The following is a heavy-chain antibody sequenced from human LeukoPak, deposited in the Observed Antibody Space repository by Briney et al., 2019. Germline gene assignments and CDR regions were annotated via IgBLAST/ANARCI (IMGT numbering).Heavy chain of an antibody. Sequence: GESLKISCMTSGYSFTSYWIGWVRQMPGKGLEWMGIIYPGDSDTRYSPSFQGQVTISADKSISTAYLQWSSLKASDTAMYYCARQKNSGSYYGAFDIWGQGTMVTVSS. D-gene: IGHD1-26*01. CDR3: ARQKNSGSYYGAFDI. CDR1: GYSFTSYW. V-gene: IGHV5-51*01. CDR2: IYPGDSDT. J-gene: IGHJ3*02.